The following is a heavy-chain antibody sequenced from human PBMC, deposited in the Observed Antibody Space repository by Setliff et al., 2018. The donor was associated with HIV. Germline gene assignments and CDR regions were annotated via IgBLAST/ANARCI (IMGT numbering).Heavy chain of an antibody. V-gene: IGHV1-2*06. CDR1: GYSLTDYY. J-gene: IGHJ4*02. CDR2: INPNSGGT. CDR3: ARGVKGIATTGKYYFDY. D-gene: IGHD6-13*01. Sequence: GASVKVSCKASGYSLTDYYMHWVRQAPGQELGWMGRINPNSGGTNYAQKFQGRVTMTRDTSVSTAYMELSRLKSDDTAVFYCARGVKGIATTGKYYFDYWGQGTLVTVSS.